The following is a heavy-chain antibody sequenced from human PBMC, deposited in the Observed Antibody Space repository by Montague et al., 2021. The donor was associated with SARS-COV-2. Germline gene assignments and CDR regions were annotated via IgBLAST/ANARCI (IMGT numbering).Heavy chain of an antibody. CDR1: GDSVWSNTAA. J-gene: IGHJ4*02. CDR3: VRDTGSAQAGFDA. Sequence: CAISGDSVWSNTAAWNWIRQSPSGGLEWLGRTNYRSKWTSDYATXVEGRISIDPDTSKNQFLLHLRSVTPEDTGVYYCVRDTGSAQAGFDAWGQGTLVTVSS. D-gene: IGHD4-17*01. V-gene: IGHV6-1*01. CDR2: TNYRSKWTS.